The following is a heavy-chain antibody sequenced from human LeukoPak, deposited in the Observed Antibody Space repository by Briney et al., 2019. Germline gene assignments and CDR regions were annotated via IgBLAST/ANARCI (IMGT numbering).Heavy chain of an antibody. CDR1: GYTLTELS. CDR2: FDPEDGET. CDR3: ATASPGEQQLVVVEPRLYFDY. Sequence: ASVKVSCKVSGYTLTELSMYWVRQAPGKGLEWMGGFDPEDGETIYAQKFQGRVTMTEDTSTDTAYMELSSLRSEDTAVYYCATASPGEQQLVVVEPRLYFDYWGQGTLVTVSS. V-gene: IGHV1-24*01. J-gene: IGHJ4*02. D-gene: IGHD6-13*01.